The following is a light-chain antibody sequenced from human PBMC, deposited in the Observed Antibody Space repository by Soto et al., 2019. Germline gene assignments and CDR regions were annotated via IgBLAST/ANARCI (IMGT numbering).Light chain of an antibody. Sequence: DIQLTQSPSFLSASVGDTVTITCRASQVISSYFAWYQQKPGKAPQLLIYATSTLRSGVPSRFSGKRSGTEFTLTISSLQPEDFATYHCQQLNSDPYTFGQGTKLEIK. V-gene: IGKV1-9*01. CDR2: ATS. CDR1: QVISSY. CDR3: QQLNSDPYT. J-gene: IGKJ2*01.